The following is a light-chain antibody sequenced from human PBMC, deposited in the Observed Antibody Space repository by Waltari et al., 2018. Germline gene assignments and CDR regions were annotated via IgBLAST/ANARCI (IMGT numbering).Light chain of an antibody. J-gene: IGKJ1*01. V-gene: IGKV1-39*01. CDR2: AAS. CDR3: QERET. CDR1: QSISSY. Sequence: IQLTQSPSSLSASVGDRVTLTCRASQSISSYLNWYQQKPGKAPKLLIYAASSLQSGVPSRFSGSGSVTDFTLTISSLQPEDFATYYCQERETFGQGTKVEIK.